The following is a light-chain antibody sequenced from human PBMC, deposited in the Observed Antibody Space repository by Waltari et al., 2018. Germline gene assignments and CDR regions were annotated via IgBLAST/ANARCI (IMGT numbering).Light chain of an antibody. CDR1: ALSKQY. CDR3: QSADSSGSVV. V-gene: IGLV3-25*03. CDR2: NDS. J-gene: IGLJ2*01. Sequence: SFELTQPPSLSVSPGQTARITCSGDALSKQYAHWHQQRPGLAPILVIYNDSERPSGIPERVSGSSSGTTVTLTISGVQAEDEADYYCQSADSSGSVVFGGGTKLTVL.